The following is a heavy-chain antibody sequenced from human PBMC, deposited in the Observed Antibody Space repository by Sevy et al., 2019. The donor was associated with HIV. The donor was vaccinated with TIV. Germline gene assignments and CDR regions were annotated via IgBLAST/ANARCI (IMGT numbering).Heavy chain of an antibody. V-gene: IGHV3-15*01. Sequence: GGSLRLSCAASGFTFTNAWMSWVRQAPGKGLEWVGRIKSKTDGGTTDYAAHVKGRLTISRDDSKNTLYLQMNSLRSEDTAVYYCCLSGGVYFDYWGQGTLVTVSS. CDR3: CLSGGVYFDY. D-gene: IGHD3-16*01. CDR1: GFTFTNAW. J-gene: IGHJ4*02. CDR2: IKSKTDGGTT.